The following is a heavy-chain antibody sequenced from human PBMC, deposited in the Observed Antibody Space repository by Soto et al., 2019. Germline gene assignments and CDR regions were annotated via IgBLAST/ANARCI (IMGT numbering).Heavy chain of an antibody. CDR1: GYTFIGYY. CDR2: INPKSGGT. J-gene: IGHJ4*02. Sequence: QVQLVQSGAEVKKPGASVKVSCKASGYTFIGYYIHWVRQAPGQRLEWMGWINPKSGGTHYALNFQGRVTMTGDTSINTAYMELSWLTPYDSAVYYCARVVETSRVHLDYWGQGTLVTVSS. V-gene: IGHV1-2*02. CDR3: ARVVETSRVHLDY. D-gene: IGHD2-15*01.